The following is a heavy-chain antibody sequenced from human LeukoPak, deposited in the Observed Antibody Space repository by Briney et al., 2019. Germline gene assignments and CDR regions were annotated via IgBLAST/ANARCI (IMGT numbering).Heavy chain of an antibody. CDR3: AKRGVVIRVFLVGFHKEAYYFDS. V-gene: IGHV3-23*01. CDR1: GITLSNYG. Sequence: GGSLRLSCAVSGITLSNYGMSWVRHAPGEGREWVAGLSGSGGGTNYADSVQGRFTISRDNPKNTLYLQMNSLRAEDTAVYFCAKRGVVIRVFLVGFHKEAYYFDSWGQGALITVSS. J-gene: IGHJ4*02. D-gene: IGHD3-10*01. CDR2: LSGSGGGT.